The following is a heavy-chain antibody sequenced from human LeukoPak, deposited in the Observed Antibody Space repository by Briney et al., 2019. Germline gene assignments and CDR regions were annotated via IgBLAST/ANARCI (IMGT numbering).Heavy chain of an antibody. CDR2: IYYSGST. CDR1: GGSISSYY. J-gene: IGHJ4*02. Sequence: SETLSLTCTVSGGSISSYYWSWIRQPPGKGLEWIGYIYYSGSTNYNPSLKSRVTISVDTSKNQFSLKLSSVTAADTAVYYCARLHYYDTDLDYWGQGTLVTVSS. V-gene: IGHV4-59*12. CDR3: ARLHYYDTDLDY. D-gene: IGHD3-22*01.